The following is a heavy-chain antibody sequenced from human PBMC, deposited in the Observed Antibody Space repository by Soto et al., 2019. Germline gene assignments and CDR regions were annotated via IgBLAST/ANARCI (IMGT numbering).Heavy chain of an antibody. CDR2: TMPILGTV. D-gene: IGHD3-22*01. CDR3: TRGESSDTGDY. V-gene: IGHV1-69*13. J-gene: IGHJ4*02. Sequence: SVKVSCKTSGDTFSSYAFNWVRQAPGQGLEWMGGTMPILGTVDYAQKFQGRVTITADESTRSSYMELSGLRSEDTAVYYCTRGESSDTGDYWGQGTLVTVS. CDR1: GDTFSSYA.